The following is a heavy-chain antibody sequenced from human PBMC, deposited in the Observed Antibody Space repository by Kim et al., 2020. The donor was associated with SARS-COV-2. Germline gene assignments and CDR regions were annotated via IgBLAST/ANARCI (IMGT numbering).Heavy chain of an antibody. CDR1: GGSISSYY. J-gene: IGHJ5*02. D-gene: IGHD6-6*01. Sequence: SETLSLTCTVSGGSISSYYWSWIRQPPGKGLEWIGYIYYSGSTNYNPSLKSRVTISVDTSKNQFSLKLSSVTAADTAVYYCARWGYSSSGVGFDPWGQGTLVTVSS. CDR2: IYYSGST. CDR3: ARWGYSSSGVGFDP. V-gene: IGHV4-59*01.